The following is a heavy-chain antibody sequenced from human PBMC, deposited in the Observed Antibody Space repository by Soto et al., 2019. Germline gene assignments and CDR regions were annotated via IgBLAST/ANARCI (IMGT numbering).Heavy chain of an antibody. V-gene: IGHV1-69*13. CDR3: ARDDPAITIFGVVILHYGMDV. Sequence: SVKVSCKASVGTFSSYAISWVRQAPGQGLEWMGGIIPIFGTANYAQKFQGRVTITADESTSTAYMELSSLRSEDTAVYYCARDDPAITIFGVVILHYGMDVWGQGTTVTVSS. J-gene: IGHJ6*02. D-gene: IGHD3-3*01. CDR2: IIPIFGTA. CDR1: VGTFSSYA.